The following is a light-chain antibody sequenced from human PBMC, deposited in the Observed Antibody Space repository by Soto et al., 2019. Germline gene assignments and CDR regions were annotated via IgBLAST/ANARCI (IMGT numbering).Light chain of an antibody. CDR3: QQYGSSPPWT. CDR1: QNVSSSF. Sequence: EIVLTQSPGTLSLSPGERATLSCRASQNVSSSFLAWYQQKPGQCTRLLIYGASSRATGIPDRFSGSGSGTGFTLTISRLEPEDFAVYYCQQYGSSPPWTFGQGTKVDTK. V-gene: IGKV3-20*01. CDR2: GAS. J-gene: IGKJ1*01.